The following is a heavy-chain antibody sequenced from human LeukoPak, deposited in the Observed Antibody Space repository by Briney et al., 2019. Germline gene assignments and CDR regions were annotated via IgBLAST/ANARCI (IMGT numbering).Heavy chain of an antibody. CDR2: IYYSGST. D-gene: IGHD3-3*01. V-gene: IGHV4-39*07. CDR3: ARLFSRYYYYMHV. J-gene: IGHJ6*03. CDR1: GGSISSSSYY. Sequence: PSETLSLTCTVSGGSISSSSYYRGWIRQPPGKGLEWIGSIYYSGSTYYNPSLKSRVTISVDTSKNEFSLKLSSVTAADTAVYYCARLFSRYYYYMHVWGTGTTVTISS.